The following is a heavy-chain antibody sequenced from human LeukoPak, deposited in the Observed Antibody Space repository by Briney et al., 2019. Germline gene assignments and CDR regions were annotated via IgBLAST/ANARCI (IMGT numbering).Heavy chain of an antibody. V-gene: IGHV3-23*01. D-gene: IGHD4-11*01. CDR2: ISGSGGST. J-gene: IGHJ5*02. Sequence: PGGSLRLSCAASGFTFSSYAMSWVRQAPGKGLEWVSAISGSGGSTYYADSVKGRLTISRDNSKNTLYLQMNSLRAEDTAVYYCAKDLDSLNWFDPWGQGTLVTVSS. CDR3: AKDLDSLNWFDP. CDR1: GFTFSSYA.